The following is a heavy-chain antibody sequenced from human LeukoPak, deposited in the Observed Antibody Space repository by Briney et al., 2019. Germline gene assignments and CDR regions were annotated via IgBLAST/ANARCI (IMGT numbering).Heavy chain of an antibody. CDR2: ISSSSSYI. J-gene: IGHJ6*02. D-gene: IGHD3-22*01. Sequence: GGSLRLSCAASGFTFSSYSMNWVRQAPGKGLEWVSSISSSSSYIYYADSVKGRFTISRDNSKNTLYLQMNSLRAEDTAVYYCAKEAYRMIVAEPDVWGQGTTVTVSS. CDR1: GFTFSSYS. V-gene: IGHV3-21*04. CDR3: AKEAYRMIVAEPDV.